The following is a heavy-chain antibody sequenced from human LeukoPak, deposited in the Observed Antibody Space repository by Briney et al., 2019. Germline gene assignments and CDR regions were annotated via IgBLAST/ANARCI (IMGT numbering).Heavy chain of an antibody. CDR2: ISYDGDNE. V-gene: IGHV3-30*18. CDR3: AKDDWNYVLLYGMDV. CDR1: GFTFSSFG. D-gene: IGHD1-7*01. Sequence: GGSLRLSCVASGFTFSSFGMHWVRQAPGKGLEWVAVISYDGDNEFYADSVKGRFTISRDNSKDTLYLQMSTLRAEDTAVYYCAKDDWNYVLLYGMDVWGQGTTVTVSS. J-gene: IGHJ6*02.